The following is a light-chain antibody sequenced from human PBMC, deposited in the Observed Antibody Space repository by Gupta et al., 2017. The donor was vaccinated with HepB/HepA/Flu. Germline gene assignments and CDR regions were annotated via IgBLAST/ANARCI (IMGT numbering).Light chain of an antibody. CDR1: NIGSKS. V-gene: IGLV3-21*04. J-gene: IGLJ2*01. CDR2: FDG. CDR3: QVWDTGSDVV. Sequence: SYVLPQPLSLSVAPGETARLTCGGNNIGSKSVHWYQQKPGQAPVLVIQFDGDRPSGIPERFSGSNYGNTATLSFSGVEAGDEADYYCQVWDTGSDVVFGGGTKLTVL.